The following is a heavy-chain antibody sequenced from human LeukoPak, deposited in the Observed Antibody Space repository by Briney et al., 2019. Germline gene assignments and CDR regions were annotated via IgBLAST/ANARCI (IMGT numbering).Heavy chain of an antibody. Sequence: GGSLRLSCAASGFTFRSYAMHWVRQAPGKGLEWVAVVSYDGSDKYNADSVKGRFTISRDNSKKMLYLQMNSLRAEDTAVYYCARDGRLLRIRNWYFDLWGRGTLVTVSS. V-gene: IGHV3-30*04. CDR3: ARDGRLLRIRNWYFDL. J-gene: IGHJ2*01. CDR2: VSYDGSDK. D-gene: IGHD1-26*01. CDR1: GFTFRSYA.